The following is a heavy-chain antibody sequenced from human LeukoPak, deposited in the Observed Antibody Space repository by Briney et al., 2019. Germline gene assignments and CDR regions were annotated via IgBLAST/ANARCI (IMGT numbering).Heavy chain of an antibody. CDR2: INPNTGDT. CDR1: GYTFTNYY. V-gene: IGHV1-2*02. J-gene: IGHJ4*02. CDR3: AREEGYNFGYVY. Sequence: GASLKVSCKASGYTFTNYYIHWVRQAPGQGLEWMGWINPNTGDTNYAQKFQGRVTMTSDTSISTAYLELSSLTSDDTAVYYCAREEGYNFGYVYWGQGTLVTVSS. D-gene: IGHD5-18*01.